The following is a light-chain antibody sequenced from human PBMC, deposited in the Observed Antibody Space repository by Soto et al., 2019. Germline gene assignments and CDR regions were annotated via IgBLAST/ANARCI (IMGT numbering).Light chain of an antibody. J-gene: IGLJ2*01. Sequence: QSALTQPPSASGSPGQSVTISCTGASSDVGGYSYVSWYQQHPGKAPKLMIYEVSKRPSGVPDRFSGSKSGNTASLTVSGLQAEDEADYYCRSYGGSNNVVFGGGTKVTVL. CDR3: RSYGGSNNVV. CDR2: EVS. V-gene: IGLV2-8*01. CDR1: SSDVGGYSY.